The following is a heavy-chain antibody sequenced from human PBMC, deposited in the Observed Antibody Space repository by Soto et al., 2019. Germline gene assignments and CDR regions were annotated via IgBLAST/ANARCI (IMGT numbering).Heavy chain of an antibody. Sequence: AGSLRLTSAASGFTFSRYGIQRVRQAPGKGLEWVAVIWYDGSNKYYADSVKGRFTISRDNSKTTLYLQINGLGVEDTAVYYWARGTVRGDYGADYWGQGT. J-gene: IGHJ4*02. D-gene: IGHD2-21*02. CDR3: ARGTVRGDYGADY. CDR1: GFTFSRYG. CDR2: IWYDGSNK. V-gene: IGHV3-33*01.